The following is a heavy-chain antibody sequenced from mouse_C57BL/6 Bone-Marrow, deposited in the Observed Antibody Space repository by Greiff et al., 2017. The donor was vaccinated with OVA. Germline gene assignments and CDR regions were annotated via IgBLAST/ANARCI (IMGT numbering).Heavy chain of an antibody. D-gene: IGHD1-1*01. CDR2: INPSSGYT. J-gene: IGHJ3*01. CDR1: GYTFTSYT. Sequence: QVQLQQPGADLARPGASVKLSCKASGYTFTSYTMHWVKQRPGQGLEWIGYINPSSGYTKYNQKFKDKATLTADKSSSTAYMQLSSLTSEDSAVYYCAGIYYSGSGPAGFAYWGQGTLVTVSA. V-gene: IGHV1-4*01. CDR3: AGIYYSGSGPAGFAY.